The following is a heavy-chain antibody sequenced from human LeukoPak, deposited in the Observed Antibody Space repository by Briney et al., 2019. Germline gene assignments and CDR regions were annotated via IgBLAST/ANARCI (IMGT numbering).Heavy chain of an antibody. CDR3: AKGYRAYDSRYLFDY. V-gene: IGHV3-7*01. J-gene: IGHJ4*02. CDR1: GSTFSSYW. Sequence: GGSLRLSCAASGSTFSSYWMSWVRQAPGKGLEWVANIKQDGSEKYYVDSVKGRFTISRDNSNNTLYLQMNSLRAEDTAVYYCAKGYRAYDSRYLFDYCGQGTLVTVSS. D-gene: IGHD5-12*01. CDR2: IKQDGSEK.